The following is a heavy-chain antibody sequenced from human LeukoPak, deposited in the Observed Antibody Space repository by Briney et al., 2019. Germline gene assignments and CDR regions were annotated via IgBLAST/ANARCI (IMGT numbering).Heavy chain of an antibody. D-gene: IGHD2-15*01. Sequence: SETLSLTCTVSGGSISSYYWSWIRQPPGKGLEWIGYIYYSGSTNYNPSLKSRVTISVDTSKNHFSLKLSSVTAADTAVYYCARAYRHCSGGSCYFPLCDYWGQGTLVTVSS. CDR1: GGSISSYY. CDR3: ARAYRHCSGGSCYFPLCDY. CDR2: IYYSGST. J-gene: IGHJ4*02. V-gene: IGHV4-59*01.